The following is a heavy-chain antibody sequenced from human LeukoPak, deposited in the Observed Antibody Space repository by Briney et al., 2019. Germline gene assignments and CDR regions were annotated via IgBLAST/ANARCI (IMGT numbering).Heavy chain of an antibody. Sequence: GGSLRLSCAASGFTFSSYSMNWVRQAPGKGLEWVSYISSSSSTIYYADSVKGRFTISRDNAKNSLYLQMNSLRAEDTAVYYCASGGYCSSTSCASDAFDIWGQGTMVTVSS. CDR3: ASGGYCSSTSCASDAFDI. CDR2: ISSSSSTI. V-gene: IGHV3-48*01. CDR1: GFTFSSYS. J-gene: IGHJ3*02. D-gene: IGHD2-2*01.